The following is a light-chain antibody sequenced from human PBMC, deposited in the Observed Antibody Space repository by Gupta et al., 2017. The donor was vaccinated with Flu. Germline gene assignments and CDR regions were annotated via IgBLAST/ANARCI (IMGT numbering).Light chain of an antibody. CDR2: DDR. V-gene: IGLV3-21*02. Sequence: NNIGNKYVSWYQHLPGQAPELIVYDDRNRPSGIPERFSGSNSETTATMTIIGVEAGDGADYYCHGWDSDSHNYVFGAGTKLTVI. J-gene: IGLJ1*01. CDR3: HGWDSDSHNYV. CDR1: NIGNKY.